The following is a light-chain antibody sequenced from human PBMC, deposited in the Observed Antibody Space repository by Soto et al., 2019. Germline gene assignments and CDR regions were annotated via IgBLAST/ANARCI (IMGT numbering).Light chain of an antibody. CDR2: DVS. Sequence: QSVLTQPASVSGSPGQSIAISCTGTSSNVGGYNSVSWYQQHPGKAPKLLIYDVSHRPSVVSDRFSGSKSGNTASLTISGLQAEDEADDYCSSYTSTRSTPVVFGGGNKRTVL. V-gene: IGLV2-14*03. CDR1: SSNVGGYNS. J-gene: IGLJ2*01. CDR3: SSYTSTRSTPVV.